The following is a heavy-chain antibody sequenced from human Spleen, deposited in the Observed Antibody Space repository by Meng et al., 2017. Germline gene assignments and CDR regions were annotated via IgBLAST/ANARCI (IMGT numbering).Heavy chain of an antibody. CDR3: ARGPTTMAHDFDY. CDR2: IYYSGSSGST. J-gene: IGHJ4*02. V-gene: IGHV4-59*12. D-gene: IGHD4-11*01. CDR1: GGSITGYY. Sequence: SETLSLTCTVSGGSITGYYWIWIRQPPGKGLEWIGYIYYSGSSGSTNYNPSLNSRVTISVDTSKNQFSPELSSVTAADSAVYYCARGPTTMAHDFDYRGQGTLVTVPS.